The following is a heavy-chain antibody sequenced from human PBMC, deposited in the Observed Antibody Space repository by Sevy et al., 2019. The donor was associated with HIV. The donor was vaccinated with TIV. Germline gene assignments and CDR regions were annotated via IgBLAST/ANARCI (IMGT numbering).Heavy chain of an antibody. CDR3: ARDHITMVRGVIIPKAYNWFDP. Sequence: GGSLRLSCAASGFPFSSYEMNWVRQAPGKGLEWVSYISSSGSTIYYADSVKGRFTISRDNAKNSLYLQMNSLRAEDTAVYYCARDHITMVRGVIIPKAYNWFDPWGQGTLVTVSS. CDR1: GFPFSSYE. V-gene: IGHV3-48*03. CDR2: ISSSGSTI. J-gene: IGHJ5*02. D-gene: IGHD3-10*01.